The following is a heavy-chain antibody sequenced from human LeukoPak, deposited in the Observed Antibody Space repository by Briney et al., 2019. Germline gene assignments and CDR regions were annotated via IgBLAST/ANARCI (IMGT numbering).Heavy chain of an antibody. CDR1: GGSISSYY. CDR2: IFYSGST. J-gene: IGHJ1*01. Sequence: PSETLSLTCTVSGGSISSYYWSWIRQPPGKGLEWIGYIFYSGSTNYNPSLKSRVTISVYTSKNQFSLKLSSVTAADTAVYYCARLKYYYDASGYRAEYFQHWGQGTLVTVSS. V-gene: IGHV4-59*01. D-gene: IGHD3-22*01. CDR3: ARLKYYYDASGYRAEYFQH.